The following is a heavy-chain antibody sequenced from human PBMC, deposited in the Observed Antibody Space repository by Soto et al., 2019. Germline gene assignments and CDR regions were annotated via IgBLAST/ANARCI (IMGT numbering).Heavy chain of an antibody. CDR1: GGTFSTYS. V-gene: IGHV1-69*01. Sequence: EQLVQYGAEVKKPGSSVKVSCEASGGTFSTYSISWVRQAPGHGLEWMGEVIPYFGTANHAQKFQGRGTLTVDASTSTASMDLRSVRSEDTDLYYCVRVRISFPRRGGHYYGDGIDVWGQWTRVTVSS. D-gene: IGHD3-10*01. CDR2: VIPYFGTA. CDR3: VRVRISFPRRGGHYYGDGIDV. J-gene: IGHJ6*02.